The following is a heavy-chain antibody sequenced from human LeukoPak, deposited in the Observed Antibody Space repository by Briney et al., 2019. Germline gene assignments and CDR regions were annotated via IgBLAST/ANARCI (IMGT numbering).Heavy chain of an antibody. CDR1: GFTFGDYA. V-gene: IGHV3-49*04. D-gene: IGHD6-13*01. CDR2: ITSKPFGGTT. CDR3: TRDLSIAAAGTDYWFFDL. Sequence: GGSLRLSCTASGFTFGDYAMSWVRQAPGKGLEWVGFITSKPFGGTTDYAASVKGRFIISRDDSKSIAYLQLNSLKTEDTAVYYCTRDLSIAAAGTDYWFFDLWGRGTLVTVSS. J-gene: IGHJ2*01.